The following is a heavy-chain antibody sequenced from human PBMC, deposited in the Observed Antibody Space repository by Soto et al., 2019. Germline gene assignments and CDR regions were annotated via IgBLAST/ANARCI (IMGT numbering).Heavy chain of an antibody. CDR1: GFTFTSHA. Sequence: EVQLLESGGGLVQPGGSLRLSCAASGFTFTSHAMSWVRQAPGKGLEWVSGVSGSGTMTYYADSVKGRFTISRDNSRNTLYLQTDSLRAEDTALYYCAKREGDGYSLAEFFQHWGQGTLVTVSS. J-gene: IGHJ1*01. CDR3: AKREGDGYSLAEFFQH. D-gene: IGHD2-21*01. CDR2: VSGSGTMT. V-gene: IGHV3-23*01.